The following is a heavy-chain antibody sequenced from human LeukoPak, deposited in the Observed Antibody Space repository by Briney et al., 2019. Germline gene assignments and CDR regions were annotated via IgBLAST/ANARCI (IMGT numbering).Heavy chain of an antibody. Sequence: PSETLSLTCTVSGGSISSDHWGWIRQPAGKGLEWIGRIYTSGSTKYNPSLKSRVTMSVDTSKNQSSLKLSSVTAADTAVYYCAREEAVGATTIDYWGQGTLVTVSS. D-gene: IGHD1-26*01. CDR3: AREEAVGATTIDY. V-gene: IGHV4-4*07. CDR1: GGSISSDH. J-gene: IGHJ4*02. CDR2: IYTSGST.